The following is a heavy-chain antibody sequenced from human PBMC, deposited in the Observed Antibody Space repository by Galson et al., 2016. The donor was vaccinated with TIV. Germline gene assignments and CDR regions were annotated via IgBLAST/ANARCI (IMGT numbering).Heavy chain of an antibody. J-gene: IGHJ4*02. Sequence: SLRLSCADSRSTFSSSWMNWVRQAPGKGLEWVANINGDRTEIKYVDSVKGRFTISRDNAKNSLYLQMSNLRVEDTAIYYCAQWLGTSNSWGQGTLVTVSS. CDR3: AQWLGTSNS. D-gene: IGHD6-19*01. V-gene: IGHV3-7*01. CDR2: INGDRTEI. CDR1: RSTFSSSW.